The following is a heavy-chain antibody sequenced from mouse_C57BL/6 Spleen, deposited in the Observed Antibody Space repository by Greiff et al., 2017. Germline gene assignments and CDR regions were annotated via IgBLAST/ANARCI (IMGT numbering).Heavy chain of an antibody. D-gene: IGHD2-4*01. CDR2: IYPGDGDT. CDR1: GYAFSSYW. CDR3: ARWDYDEFAG. J-gene: IGHJ3*01. Sequence: QVQLQQSGAELVKPGASVKISCKASGYAFSSYWMNWVKQRPGKGLEWIGQIYPGDGDTNYNGKFKGKATLTADKSSSTAYMQLSSQTSEDSAVYFCARWDYDEFAGWGPGTLVTVAA. V-gene: IGHV1-80*01.